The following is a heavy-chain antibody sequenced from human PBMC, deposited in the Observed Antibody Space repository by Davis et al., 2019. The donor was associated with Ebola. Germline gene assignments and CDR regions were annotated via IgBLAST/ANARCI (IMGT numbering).Heavy chain of an antibody. CDR2: ISNGGYDT. D-gene: IGHD1-1*01. CDR3: AREGRPTTEGGTEIPRF. CDR1: GFRFDSYA. V-gene: IGHV3-23*01. Sequence: PGGSLRLSCAGSGFRFDSYAMSWVRQAPGKGLEWVSTISNGGYDTYYADSVKGRFTISRDNSQSIMYLQVNNLRAEDTAMYFCAREGRPTTEGGTEIPRFWGQGTLVTVS. J-gene: IGHJ4*02.